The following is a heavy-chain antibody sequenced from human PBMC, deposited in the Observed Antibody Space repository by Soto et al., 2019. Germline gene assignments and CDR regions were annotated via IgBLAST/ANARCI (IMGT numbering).Heavy chain of an antibody. Sequence: GASVKVSCKASGYTFTSYYMHWVRQAPGQALEWMGIINPSGGSTSYAQKFQGRVTMTRDTSTSTVYMELSSLRSEDTAVYYCAGLIAAAGTKILYYYGMDVWGQGTTVTVSS. D-gene: IGHD6-13*01. CDR3: AGLIAAAGTKILYYYGMDV. CDR2: INPSGGST. V-gene: IGHV1-46*01. J-gene: IGHJ6*02. CDR1: GYTFTSYY.